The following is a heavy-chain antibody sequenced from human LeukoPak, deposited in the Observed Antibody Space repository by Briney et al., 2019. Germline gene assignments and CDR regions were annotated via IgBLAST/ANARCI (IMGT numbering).Heavy chain of an antibody. CDR2: INPNSGGT. CDR1: GYTFTGYY. V-gene: IGHV1-2*02. CDR3: ASPIAAAISNWYFDL. D-gene: IGHD6-13*01. J-gene: IGHJ2*01. Sequence: ASVKVSCKASGYTFTGYYMHWVRQAPGQGLEWMGWINPNSGGTNYAQKFQGRVTMTRDTSISTAYMELSRLRSDDTAVYYCASPIAAAISNWYFDLWGRGTLVTVSP.